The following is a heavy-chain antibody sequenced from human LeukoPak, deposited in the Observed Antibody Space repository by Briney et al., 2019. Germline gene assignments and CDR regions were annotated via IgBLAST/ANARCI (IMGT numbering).Heavy chain of an antibody. J-gene: IGHJ4*02. Sequence: SQTLSLTCTVSGGSIRSGDNYWSWIRQPPGKGLEWIGYIYYSGSTYYNPSLKSRLTISVDTSKNQFFLKLTSVTAADTAVYFCARARRSRGYYHFDYWGQGTLVTVSS. V-gene: IGHV4-30-4*01. D-gene: IGHD3-22*01. CDR2: IYYSGST. CDR1: GGSIRSGDNY. CDR3: ARARRSRGYYHFDY.